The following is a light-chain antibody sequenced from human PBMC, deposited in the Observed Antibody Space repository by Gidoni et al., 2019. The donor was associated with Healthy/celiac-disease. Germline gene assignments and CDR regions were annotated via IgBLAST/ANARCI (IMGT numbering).Light chain of an antibody. CDR1: QSVSSSF. CDR3: QQYGSSPFT. Sequence: EIVLTESPGTLSLSPGESATLSCRASQSVSSSFLACYQQKPGQAPRLLIYGASSRATGIPDRLSGSGSGTDFTLTISRLEPEDFAVYYCQQYGSSPFTFGPGTKVDIK. CDR2: GAS. J-gene: IGKJ3*01. V-gene: IGKV3-20*01.